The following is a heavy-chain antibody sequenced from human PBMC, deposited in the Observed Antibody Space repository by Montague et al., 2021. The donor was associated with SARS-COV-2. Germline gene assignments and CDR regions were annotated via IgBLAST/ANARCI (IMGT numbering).Heavy chain of an antibody. CDR1: SGSIMSSGYY. CDR3: ARGMIRGVTTPFDY. V-gene: IGHV4-39*02. CDR2: IYYSGTT. D-gene: IGHD3-10*01. Sequence: SETLSLTCSVSSGSIMSSGYYWGWIRQPPGKELEWIGYIYYSGTTYYNPSLQSRGTISVDTSKNHLSLRLSSVTAADTAVYFCARGMIRGVTTPFDYWGQGSQVTVSS. J-gene: IGHJ4*02.